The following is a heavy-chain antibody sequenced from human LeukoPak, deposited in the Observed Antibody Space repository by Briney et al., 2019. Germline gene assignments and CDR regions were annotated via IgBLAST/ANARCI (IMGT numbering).Heavy chain of an antibody. CDR2: ISYDGSNK. CDR1: GFTFSSYA. CDR3: AGLTGSNDY. J-gene: IGHJ4*02. D-gene: IGHD7-27*01. Sequence: GGSLRLSCAASGFTFSSYAMSWVRQAPGKGLEWVAVISYDGSNKYYADSVKGRFTISRDNSKNTLYLQMNSLRAEDTAVYYCAGLTGSNDYWGQGTLVTVSS. V-gene: IGHV3-30-3*01.